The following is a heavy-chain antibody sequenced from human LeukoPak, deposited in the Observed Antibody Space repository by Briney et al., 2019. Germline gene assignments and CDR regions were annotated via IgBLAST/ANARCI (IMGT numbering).Heavy chain of an antibody. CDR1: GFTFSSYW. Sequence: PGGSLRLSCAASGFTFSSYWMTWVRQAPGKGLEWVSAISGSGGSTHYADSVKGRFTISRDNSKNTLYLQMNSLRAEDTAVYYCAKNSPSGSYFFDYWGQGTLVTVSS. CDR3: AKNSPSGSYFFDY. V-gene: IGHV3-23*01. J-gene: IGHJ4*02. D-gene: IGHD2/OR15-2a*01. CDR2: ISGSGGST.